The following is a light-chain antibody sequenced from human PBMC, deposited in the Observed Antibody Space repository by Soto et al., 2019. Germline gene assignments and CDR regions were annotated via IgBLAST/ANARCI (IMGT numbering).Light chain of an antibody. V-gene: IGLV2-8*01. CDR2: EVS. J-gene: IGLJ1*01. CDR1: SSDVGGYNY. CDR3: NSYAGSNYYV. Sequence: QSALTQPPSASGSPGQSVTISCTGTSSDVGGYNYVSWYQQHPGKAPKLMIYEVSKRPSGVPDRFSGSKSGNTASLTVSGLQAEDEADYCCNSYAGSNYYVFGTGTKLTVL.